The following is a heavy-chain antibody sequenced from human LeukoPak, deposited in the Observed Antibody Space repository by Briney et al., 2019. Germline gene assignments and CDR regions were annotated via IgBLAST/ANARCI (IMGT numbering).Heavy chain of an antibody. J-gene: IGHJ4*02. Sequence: PGGSLRLSCAVSGFIGYDGYMNWVRQAPGRGLEWLSVIYRGGVTYYADSVKGRFFISRDDSKNTWHLQLNSLKTEDTAVYYCAGASSDGVLIDATSFDLWGQGTLVSVSS. CDR2: IYRGGVT. CDR1: GFIGYDGY. V-gene: IGHV3-66*01. D-gene: IGHD2-15*01. CDR3: AGASSDGVLIDATSFDL.